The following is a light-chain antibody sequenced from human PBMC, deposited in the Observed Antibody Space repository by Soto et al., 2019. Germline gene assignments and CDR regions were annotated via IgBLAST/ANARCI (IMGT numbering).Light chain of an antibody. CDR1: ETIGRAY. CDR3: HQYATSPFT. V-gene: IGKV3-20*01. Sequence: IVLTQSPGTVSLSPGETATLSCRASETIGRAYFAWYQHRPGRTPRLVLSGTSNCAAGIPDRFGGSGSGADFTLTISGVEPEDSAVYYCHQYATSPFTFGQGTKLEIK. CDR2: GTS. J-gene: IGKJ2*01.